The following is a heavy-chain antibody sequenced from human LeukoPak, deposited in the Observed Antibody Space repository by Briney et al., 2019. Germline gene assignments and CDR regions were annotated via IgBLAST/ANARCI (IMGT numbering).Heavy chain of an antibody. CDR3: AKDRYDFWSGYMYYYYMDV. CDR2: ISGSGGST. J-gene: IGHJ6*03. CDR1: GFTFSSYA. Sequence: GGSLRLSCAASGFTFSSYAMSWVRQAPGKGLEWVSAISGSGGSTYYADSVKGRFTISRDNSKNTLYLQMNSLRAEDTAVYYCAKDRYDFWSGYMYYYYMDVWGKGTTVTVSS. D-gene: IGHD3-3*01. V-gene: IGHV3-23*01.